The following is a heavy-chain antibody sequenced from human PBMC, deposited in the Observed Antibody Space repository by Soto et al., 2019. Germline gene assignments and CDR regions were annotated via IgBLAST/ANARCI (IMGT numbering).Heavy chain of an antibody. CDR2: IYYSGST. D-gene: IGHD2-2*01. Sequence: SETLSLTCTVSGGSISSSGYYWGWIRQPPGKGLEWIGSIYYSGSTYYNPSLKSRVTISVDTSKNQFSLKLSSVTAADTAVYYCARRRGLRRGIVVVPAAMIDYWGQGTLVTVSS. V-gene: IGHV4-39*01. CDR3: ARRRGLRRGIVVVPAAMIDY. J-gene: IGHJ4*02. CDR1: GGSISSSGYY.